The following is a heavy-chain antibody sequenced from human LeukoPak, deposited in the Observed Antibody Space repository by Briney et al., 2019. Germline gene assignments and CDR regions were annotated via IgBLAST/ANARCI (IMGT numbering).Heavy chain of an antibody. V-gene: IGHV1-69*13. CDR1: GGTFSSYA. Sequence: GASVKVSCKASGGTFSSYAISWVRQAPGQGPEWMGGIIPIFGTANYAQKFQGRVTITADESTSTAYMELSSLRSEDTAVYYCARDQVSFGFDYWGQGTLVTVSS. D-gene: IGHD2-15*01. J-gene: IGHJ4*02. CDR2: IIPIFGTA. CDR3: ARDQVSFGFDY.